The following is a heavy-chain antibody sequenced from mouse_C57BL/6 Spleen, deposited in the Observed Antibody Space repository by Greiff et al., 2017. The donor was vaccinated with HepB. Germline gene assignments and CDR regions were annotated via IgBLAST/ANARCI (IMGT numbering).Heavy chain of an antibody. Sequence: QVQLQQSGPGLVAPSQSLSITCTVSGFSLTSYAISWVRQPPGKGLEWLGVIWTGGGTNYNSALKSRLSISKDNSKSQVFLKMKSLQTDDTARYYCARAYSNYDAWFAYWGQGTLVTVSA. D-gene: IGHD2-5*01. CDR2: IWTGGGT. CDR3: ARAYSNYDAWFAY. V-gene: IGHV2-9-1*01. J-gene: IGHJ3*01. CDR1: GFSLTSYA.